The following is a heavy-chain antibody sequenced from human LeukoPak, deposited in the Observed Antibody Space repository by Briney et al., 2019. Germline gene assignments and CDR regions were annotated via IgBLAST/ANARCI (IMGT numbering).Heavy chain of an antibody. D-gene: IGHD3-10*01. J-gene: IGHJ4*02. CDR1: GFTFSSYA. CDR2: ISDSGDST. CDR3: AKDSYGSGSYSPDY. Sequence: PGRSLRLSCAASGFTFSSYAMTWVRQAPGKGLEWVSAISDSGDSTYYAHSVKGRFTISRDNSKNTLYLQMNSLRADDTAVYYCAKDSYGSGSYSPDYWGQGTLVTVSS. V-gene: IGHV3-23*01.